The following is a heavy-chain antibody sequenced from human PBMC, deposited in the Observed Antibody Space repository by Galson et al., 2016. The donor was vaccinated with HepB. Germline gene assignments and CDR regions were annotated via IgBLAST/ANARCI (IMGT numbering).Heavy chain of an antibody. CDR3: ARGPWGSSGWYHDV. CDR1: GYIFTAFY. Sequence: SVKVSCKASGYIFTAFYVHWVRQAPGHGLEWIGWISPNTGHTEYAPTFQGRVTLTSDTSLSTAYMELTSLKSDDTALYYCARGPWGSSGWYHDVWGRGTLVSVSS. D-gene: IGHD2-15*01. J-gene: IGHJ2*01. V-gene: IGHV1-2*02. CDR2: ISPNTGHT.